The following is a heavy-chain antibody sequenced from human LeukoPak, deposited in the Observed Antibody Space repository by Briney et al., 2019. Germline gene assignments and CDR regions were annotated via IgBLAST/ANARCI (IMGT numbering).Heavy chain of an antibody. CDR1: GFTFSSYG. Sequence: GGSLRLSCAASGFTFSSYGMHWVRQAPGKGLEWVAVISYDGSNKYYADSVKGRFTISRDNSKNTLYLQMNSLRAEDTAVYYCAKDRAPPHYYYGSGSYDGMDVWGQGTTVTVSS. J-gene: IGHJ6*02. CDR3: AKDRAPPHYYYGSGSYDGMDV. D-gene: IGHD3-10*01. V-gene: IGHV3-30*18. CDR2: ISYDGSNK.